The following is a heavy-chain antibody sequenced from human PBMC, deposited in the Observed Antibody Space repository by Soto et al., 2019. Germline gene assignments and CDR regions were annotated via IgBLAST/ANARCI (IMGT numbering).Heavy chain of an antibody. CDR3: ARDRLPTGMDV. V-gene: IGHV3-66*01. CDR2: IYSGGST. CDR1: GFTVSSNY. J-gene: IGHJ6*02. D-gene: IGHD6-25*01. Sequence: EVQLVESGGGLVQPGGSLRLSCAASGFTVSSNYMSWVRQAPGKGLEWVSVIYSGGSTYYADSVKGRFTISRDNSKNTLYLQMNSRRAEDTAVYYCARDRLPTGMDVWGQGTTVTVSS.